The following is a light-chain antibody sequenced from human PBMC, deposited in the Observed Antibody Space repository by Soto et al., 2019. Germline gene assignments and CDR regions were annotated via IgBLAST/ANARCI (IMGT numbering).Light chain of an antibody. CDR2: DAS. CDR1: QDITTA. CDR3: QQFNNSPLT. J-gene: IGKJ4*01. V-gene: IGKV1D-13*01. Sequence: AIQVSQSPSSVSSSFGDRVTIAFRATQDITTALAWYQQTPSKAPKPLIYDASTLASGATSRFSGKGFGTEFTLTISSLQPEDFATFYCQQFNNSPLTFGGGTQVDIK.